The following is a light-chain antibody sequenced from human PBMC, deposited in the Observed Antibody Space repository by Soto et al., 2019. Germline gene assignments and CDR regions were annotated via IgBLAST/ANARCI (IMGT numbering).Light chain of an antibody. Sequence: EIVMTQSPATLSVTPGERATLSCRASQSVSSNLAWYQQKPGQAPRLLMYGASTRATGIPDRFSGSGSGTEFTLTISSLRSEDFAVYYCQQHNNWPPWTFGQGTKVEIK. CDR2: GAS. V-gene: IGKV3-15*01. CDR1: QSVSSN. J-gene: IGKJ1*01. CDR3: QQHNNWPPWT.